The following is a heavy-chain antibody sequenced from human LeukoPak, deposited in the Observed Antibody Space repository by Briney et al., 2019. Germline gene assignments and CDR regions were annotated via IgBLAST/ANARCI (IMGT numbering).Heavy chain of an antibody. V-gene: IGHV1-18*01. J-gene: IGHJ4*02. CDR1: GYTFTSYG. CDR3: ARDLGVRGVIITGNFDY. Sequence: ASVKVSCKASGYTFTSYGISWVRQAPGQGLEWMGWISAYNGNTNYAQKLQGRVTMTTDTSTSTAYMELRSLSSDDTAVYYCARDLGVRGVIITGNFDYWGQGTLVTVSS. D-gene: IGHD3-10*01. CDR2: ISAYNGNT.